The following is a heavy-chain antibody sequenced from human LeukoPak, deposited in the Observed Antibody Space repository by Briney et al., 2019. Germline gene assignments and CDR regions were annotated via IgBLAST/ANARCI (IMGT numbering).Heavy chain of an antibody. CDR3: ARDLPSSGYWYRDAFDI. CDR1: GFTFSSYS. D-gene: IGHD3-22*01. V-gene: IGHV3-21*06. J-gene: IGHJ3*02. CDR2: ISGSSYYI. Sequence: KSGGSLRLSCAASGFTFSSYSMNWVRQAPGKGLEWVSSISGSSYYIYYADSVKGRFTISRDNAKNSLFLQMNSLRVEDTAMYYCARDLPSSGYWYRDAFDIWGQGTMVTVSS.